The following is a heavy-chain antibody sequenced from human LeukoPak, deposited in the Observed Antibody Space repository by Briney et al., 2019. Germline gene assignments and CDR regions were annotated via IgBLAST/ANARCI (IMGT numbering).Heavy chain of an antibody. V-gene: IGHV1-46*01. CDR3: ARDQDWNYAFDI. D-gene: IGHD1-7*01. Sequence: ASVKVSCKASGCTLTSYFILWVRQAPGQGLEWMGIINPSGGSTSYAQKFQGRVTMTRDTSTSTVYMELSSLRSEDTAVYYCARDQDWNYAFDIWGQGTMVTVSS. CDR2: INPSGGST. J-gene: IGHJ3*02. CDR1: GCTLTSYF.